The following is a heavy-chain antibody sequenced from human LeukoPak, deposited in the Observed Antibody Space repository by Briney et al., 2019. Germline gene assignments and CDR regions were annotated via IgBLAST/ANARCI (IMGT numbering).Heavy chain of an antibody. J-gene: IGHJ5*02. CDR3: ARDPSSGWYLKGWFDP. D-gene: IGHD6-19*01. V-gene: IGHV3-21*01. CDR1: GFTFSTYS. Sequence: GGSLRLSCAASGFTFSTYSMNWVRQAPGKGLEWVSSISSSSSYIYYADSVKGRFTISRDNAKNSLYLQMNSLRAEDTAVYYCARDPSSGWYLKGWFDPWGQGTLVTVSS. CDR2: ISSSSSYI.